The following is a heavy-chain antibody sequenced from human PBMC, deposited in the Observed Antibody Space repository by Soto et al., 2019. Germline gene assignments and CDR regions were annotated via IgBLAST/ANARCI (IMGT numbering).Heavy chain of an antibody. Sequence: QVQLVQSGAEVKKPGSSVKVSCKASGGTFSSYTISWVRQAPGQGLEWMGRIIPILGIANYAQKFQGRVTIXXDKSTSTADMELSSRRSEDTAVYYCATLLGGWFDPWGQGTLVTVSS. J-gene: IGHJ5*02. CDR1: GGTFSSYT. V-gene: IGHV1-69*02. CDR3: ATLLGGWFDP. D-gene: IGHD3-16*01. CDR2: IIPILGIA.